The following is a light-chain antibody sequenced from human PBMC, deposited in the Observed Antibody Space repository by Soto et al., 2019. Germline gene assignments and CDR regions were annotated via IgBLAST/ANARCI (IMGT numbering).Light chain of an antibody. CDR3: SSYTTSSTRV. CDR1: SSDVGGYIY. J-gene: IGLJ2*01. Sequence: QSALTQPASVSGSPGQSITMSCTGTSSDVGGYIYVSWYQQHPGKAPKLMIYDVSNRPSGVSNRFSGSKSGNTASLTISGLQAEDEADYYCSSYTTSSTRVFGGGTKLTVL. V-gene: IGLV2-14*01. CDR2: DVS.